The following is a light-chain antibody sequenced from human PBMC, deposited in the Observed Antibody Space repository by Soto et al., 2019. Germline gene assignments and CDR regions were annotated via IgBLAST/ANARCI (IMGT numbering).Light chain of an antibody. J-gene: IGKJ4*01. CDR2: GAS. CDR1: QSVSNY. V-gene: IGKV3-15*01. Sequence: EIVMTQSPATLSVSPGERATLSCRASQSVSNYLAWYQQKPGQAPRLLIYGASTRATGIPARFSGGGSETDFTLTICSLQSEDFAVYYCQQYHNWPPLTFGGGTKVEIK. CDR3: QQYHNWPPLT.